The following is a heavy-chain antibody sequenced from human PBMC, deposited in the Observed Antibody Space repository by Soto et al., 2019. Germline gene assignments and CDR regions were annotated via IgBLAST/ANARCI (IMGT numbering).Heavy chain of an antibody. CDR2: ISYDGSNK. Sequence: SGGSLRLSCAASGFTFSSYGMHWVRQAPGKGLEWVAVISYDGSNKYYADSVKGRFTISRDNSKNTLYLQMNSLRAEDTAVYYCAKDGLRFLEWLFGYFDYWGQGTLVTVSS. D-gene: IGHD3-3*01. J-gene: IGHJ4*02. CDR3: AKDGLRFLEWLFGYFDY. V-gene: IGHV3-30*18. CDR1: GFTFSSYG.